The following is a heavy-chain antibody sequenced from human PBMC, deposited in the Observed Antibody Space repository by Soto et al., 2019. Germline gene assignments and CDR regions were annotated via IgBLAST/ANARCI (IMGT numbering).Heavy chain of an antibody. D-gene: IGHD2-15*01. CDR1: GFTFSDYY. V-gene: IGHV3-11*01. CDR3: ARDPMYSDIVVVVAADTGGY. CDR2: ISSSGSTI. Sequence: GGSLRLSCAASGFTFSDYYMSWIRQAPGKGLEWVSYISSSGSTIYYADSVKGRFTISRDNAKNSLYLQMNSLRAADTAVYYCARDPMYSDIVVVVAADTGGYWGQGTLVTVSS. J-gene: IGHJ4*02.